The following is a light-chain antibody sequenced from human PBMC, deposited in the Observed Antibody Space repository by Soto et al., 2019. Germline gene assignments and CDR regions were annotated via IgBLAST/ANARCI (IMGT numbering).Light chain of an antibody. CDR2: RAS. CDR1: QSVPGPY. CDR3: QQYGGSPRT. V-gene: IGKV3-20*01. J-gene: IGKJ1*01. Sequence: EIVLTQSPDTLSLSPGEGATLSCRASQSVPGPYLAWYQQKAGQAPRLLIYRASNRATGIPERFSGTGSGTEFTLTISSLEPEDFALYYCQQYGGSPRTFGQGTKVEIK.